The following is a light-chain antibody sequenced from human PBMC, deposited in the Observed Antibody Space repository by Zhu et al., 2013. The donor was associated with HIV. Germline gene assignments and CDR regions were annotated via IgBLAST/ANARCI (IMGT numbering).Light chain of an antibody. V-gene: IGKV1-5*03. CDR1: QSISNS. Sequence: DIQMTQSPSTLSASVGDSVTITCRASQSISNSLVWYQQKPGKAPNVLIYKASTLQSGVPSRFSGSGSGAEFTLTISSLQPDDFATYYCQQYIRYPYTFGQGTKLEIK. CDR3: QQYIRYPYT. CDR2: KAS. J-gene: IGKJ2*01.